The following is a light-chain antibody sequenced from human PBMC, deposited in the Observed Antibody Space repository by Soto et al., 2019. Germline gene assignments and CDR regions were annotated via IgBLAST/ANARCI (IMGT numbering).Light chain of an antibody. CDR1: QGLAND. Sequence: AIQMTQSPSSLSASVGDRVTITCRASQGLANDLGWYQHKPGKAPNLLIYASSILHSGVPSRFSGSGSGTDFTLTIVGLQPEDFATYYCLQDYHYPWTFGQGTKVEI. CDR3: LQDYHYPWT. CDR2: ASS. V-gene: IGKV1-6*01. J-gene: IGKJ1*01.